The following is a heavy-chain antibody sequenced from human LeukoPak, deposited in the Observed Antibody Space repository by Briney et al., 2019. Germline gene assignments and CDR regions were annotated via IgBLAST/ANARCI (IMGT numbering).Heavy chain of an antibody. CDR2: IYHSGST. CDR1: GYSISSGYY. D-gene: IGHD2-15*01. V-gene: IGHV4-38-2*02. J-gene: IGHJ6*03. CDR3: ARDYCSGGSCKDYYYYYMDV. Sequence: PSETLSLTCTVSGYSISSGYYWGWIRQPPGKGLEWIGSIYHSGSTYYNPSLRSRVTISVDTSKNQFSLKLSSVTAADTAVYYCARDYCSGGSCKDYYYYYMDVWGKGTTVTVSS.